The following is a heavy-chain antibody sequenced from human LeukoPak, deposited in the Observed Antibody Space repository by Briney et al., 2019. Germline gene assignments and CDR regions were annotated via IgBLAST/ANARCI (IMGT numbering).Heavy chain of an antibody. V-gene: IGHV4-39*01. CDR3: ARHTGTAMVGYYFDY. J-gene: IGHJ4*02. CDR1: GGSIGSSSYY. CDR2: IYYSGST. Sequence: SGTLSLTCTVSGGSIGSSSYYWGWIRQPPGKGLEWIGSIYYSGSTYYNPSPKSRVTISVDTSKNPFSLKLSSVTAADTAAYYCARHTGTAMVGYYFDYWGQGTLVTVSS. D-gene: IGHD5-18*01.